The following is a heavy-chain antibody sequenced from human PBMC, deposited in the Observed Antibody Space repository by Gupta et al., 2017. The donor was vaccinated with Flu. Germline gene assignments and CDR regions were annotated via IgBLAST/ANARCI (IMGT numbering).Heavy chain of an antibody. CDR3: ARDSGRFYIDY. CDR2: IKQDASEK. D-gene: IGHD1-26*01. V-gene: IGHV3-7*01. J-gene: IGHJ4*02. Sequence: EVQMVESGGGLVQPGGSLRLSCEASGFTMSSYWRSWVRQAPGKGLEWVANIKQDASEKYYGDSVKGRFSISRDNAKNSHYLQLNNLRAEDTAVYYCARDSGRFYIDYWGQGTLVTVSS. CDR1: GFTMSSYW.